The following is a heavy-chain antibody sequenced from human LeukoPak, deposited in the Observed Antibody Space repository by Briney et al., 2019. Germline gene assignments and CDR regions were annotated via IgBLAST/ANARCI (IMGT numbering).Heavy chain of an antibody. CDR3: AKGPSSGSYYHPFDY. V-gene: IGHV3-23*01. J-gene: IGHJ4*02. Sequence: GGSLRLSCAASGFPFSSYAMSWVRQAPGKGLEWVSAISGSGGSTYYADSVKGRFTISRDNSKNTLYLQMNSLRAEDTAVYYCAKGPSSGSYYHPFDYWGQGTLVTVSS. CDR1: GFPFSSYA. CDR2: ISGSGGST. D-gene: IGHD1-26*01.